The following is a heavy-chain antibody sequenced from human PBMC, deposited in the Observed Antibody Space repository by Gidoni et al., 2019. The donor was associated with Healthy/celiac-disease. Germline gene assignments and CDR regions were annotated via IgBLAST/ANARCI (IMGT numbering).Heavy chain of an antibody. Sequence: QVQLQQSDAGLLKPSETLSLTCAVYGGSFRGYYLSWIRQPPGKGLEWIGEINHSGSTNYNPYLKSRVTISVDTSKTQFSLMLSCVTAADTAVYYCARAGYYYDSSGHFDYWGQGTLVTVSS. CDR2: INHSGST. J-gene: IGHJ4*02. D-gene: IGHD3-22*01. CDR3: ARAGYYYDSSGHFDY. CDR1: GGSFRGYY. V-gene: IGHV4-34*01.